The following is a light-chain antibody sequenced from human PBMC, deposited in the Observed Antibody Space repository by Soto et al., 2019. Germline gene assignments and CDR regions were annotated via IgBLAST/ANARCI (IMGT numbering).Light chain of an antibody. Sequence: QSVLTQPASVSGSPGQSITISCTGTSSDVGGYNYVSWYQQHPGKAPKLMIYDVSNRPSGVSNRFSGSKSGNTASLTISGPQAEDEADYYCSSYTSSSTLLYVFGTGTKATVL. CDR1: SSDVGGYNY. J-gene: IGLJ1*01. CDR3: SSYTSSSTLLYV. CDR2: DVS. V-gene: IGLV2-14*01.